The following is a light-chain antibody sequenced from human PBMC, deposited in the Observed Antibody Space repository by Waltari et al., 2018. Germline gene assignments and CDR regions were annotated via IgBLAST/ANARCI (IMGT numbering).Light chain of an antibody. CDR3: CSYTGTYTHWV. CDR1: SNDVGAYNY. V-gene: IGLV2-11*01. Sequence: QSALTQPRSMSGSPGQSVTISCTGTSNDVGAYNYVSWHQQHPGKAPKLMIYDVSKRPSGVPDRFSASKSGNTASLTISGLQAEDEADYYCCSYTGTYTHWVFGGGTKLTVL. J-gene: IGLJ3*02. CDR2: DVS.